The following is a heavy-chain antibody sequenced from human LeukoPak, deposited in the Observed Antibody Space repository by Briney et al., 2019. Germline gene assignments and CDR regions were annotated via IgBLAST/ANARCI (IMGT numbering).Heavy chain of an antibody. Sequence: SETLSLTCTVSGGSISSNYWSWVRQPAGKGLEWIGRIYSSGSTDYNPPLKSRVTMSVDTSTNQFSLKLSSVTAADTAVYYCARGLAAAADRALDYWGQGTPVIVSS. J-gene: IGHJ4*02. D-gene: IGHD6-13*01. V-gene: IGHV4-4*07. CDR1: GGSISSNY. CDR3: ARGLAAAADRALDY. CDR2: IYSSGST.